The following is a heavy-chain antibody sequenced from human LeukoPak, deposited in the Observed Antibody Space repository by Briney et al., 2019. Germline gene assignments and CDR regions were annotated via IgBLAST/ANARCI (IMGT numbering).Heavy chain of an antibody. V-gene: IGHV3-9*02. CDR3: VKDMNPGGADV. Sequence: GRSLRLSCVVSGFNSEDHAMHWVRQAPGKGLEWVSGIYWSSSGTGYADSVKGRFTVSRDSAKNSLYLQMNSLRPEDTALYYCVKDMNPGGADVWGQGTTVTVPS. CDR1: GFNSEDHA. CDR2: IYWSSSGT. D-gene: IGHD3-10*01. J-gene: IGHJ6*02.